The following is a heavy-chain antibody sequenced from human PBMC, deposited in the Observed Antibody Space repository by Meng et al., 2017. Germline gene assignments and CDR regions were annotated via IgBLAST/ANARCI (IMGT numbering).Heavy chain of an antibody. V-gene: IGHV1-18*01. J-gene: IGHJ4*02. CDR2: INVYSGIT. Sequence: QGQLVGLGAVVKNPGASVKGSCDTSGYTLSSDGFAWVRQTPEQGLEWLGWINVYSGITNYAQKFQGRVTMTTDTSTRTGYMELTSLTSDDTATYYCATRGNPYLNCWGQGTLVTVSS. CDR3: ATRGNPYLNC. CDR1: GYTLSSDG.